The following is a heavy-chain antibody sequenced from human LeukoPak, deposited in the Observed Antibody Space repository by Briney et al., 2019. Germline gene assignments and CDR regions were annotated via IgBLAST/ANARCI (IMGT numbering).Heavy chain of an antibody. CDR1: GFTFSDYY. CDR2: ISSSGSTI. CDR3: ARLSEMLRGPEVIYYFEH. Sequence: GGPLRLSCAASGFTFSDYYMSWIRQAPGKGLEWVSYISSSGSTIYYADSVKGRFTISRDNAKNSVYLQMNSLRAEDTAVYYCARLSEMLRGPEVIYYFEHWGQGTLVTVSS. D-gene: IGHD3-10*01. V-gene: IGHV3-11*04. J-gene: IGHJ4*02.